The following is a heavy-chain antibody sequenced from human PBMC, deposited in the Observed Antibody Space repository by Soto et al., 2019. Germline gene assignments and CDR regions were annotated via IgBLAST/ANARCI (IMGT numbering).Heavy chain of an antibody. D-gene: IGHD2-15*01. Sequence: ETLSLTCAVSGGSISSSHWWSWVRQPPGKGLEWIGEIYHSGSTNYNPSLKSRVTISVDKSKNQFSLKLSSVTAADTAVYYCARGDCSGGSCYSVDIWGQGTMVTVSS. CDR2: IYHSGST. CDR1: GGSISSSHW. CDR3: ARGDCSGGSCYSVDI. J-gene: IGHJ3*02. V-gene: IGHV4-4*02.